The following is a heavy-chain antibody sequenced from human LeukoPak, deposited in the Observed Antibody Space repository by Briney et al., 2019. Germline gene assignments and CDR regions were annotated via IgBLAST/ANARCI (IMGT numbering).Heavy chain of an antibody. Sequence: PSETLSLTCTVSGGSISSGDYYWSWIRQPPGKGLEWIGYIYYSGSTYYNPSLKSRVTISVDTSKNQFSLKLSSVTAADTAVYYCARDIYYYGSGSYYRRAYYYGMDVWGQGTTVTVSS. V-gene: IGHV4-30-4*01. CDR3: ARDIYYYGSGSYYRRAYYYGMDV. CDR2: IYYSGST. D-gene: IGHD3-10*01. CDR1: GGSISSGDYY. J-gene: IGHJ6*02.